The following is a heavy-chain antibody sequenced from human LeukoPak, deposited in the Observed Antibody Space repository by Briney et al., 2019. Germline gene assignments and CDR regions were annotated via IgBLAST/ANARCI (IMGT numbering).Heavy chain of an antibody. J-gene: IGHJ5*02. CDR1: GGTFSSYA. CDR3: ARDLKDAAFRGSSGSGATYNWFDP. D-gene: IGHD5-12*01. Sequence: AASVKVSCKASGGTFSSYAISWVRQAPGQGLEWMGGIIPIFGTANYAQKFQGRVTITADESTSTAYMELSSLRSEDTAVYYCARDLKDAAFRGSSGSGATYNWFDPWGQGTPVTVSS. CDR2: IIPIFGTA. V-gene: IGHV1-69*01.